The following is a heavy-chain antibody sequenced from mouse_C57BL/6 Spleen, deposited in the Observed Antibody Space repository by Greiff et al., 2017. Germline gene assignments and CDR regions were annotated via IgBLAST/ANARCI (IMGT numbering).Heavy chain of an antibody. V-gene: IGHV1-55*01. J-gene: IGHJ4*01. CDR2: IYPGSGST. Sequence: QVQLQQSGAELVKPGASVKMSCKASGYTFTSYWITWVKQRPGQGLEWIGDIYPGSGSTNYNEKFKSKATLTVDTSSSTAYMQLSSLTSEDSAVYYCANYYGSLYYAMDYWGQGTSVTVSS. D-gene: IGHD1-1*01. CDR1: GYTFTSYW. CDR3: ANYYGSLYYAMDY.